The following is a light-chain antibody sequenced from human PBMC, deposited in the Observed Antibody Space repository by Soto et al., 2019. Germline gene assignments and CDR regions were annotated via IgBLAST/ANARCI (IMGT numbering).Light chain of an antibody. CDR1: QSISSY. CDR3: QQSYSTPYMYT. CDR2: AAS. V-gene: IGKV1-39*01. J-gene: IGKJ2*01. Sequence: DIQMTQSPSSLSASVGDRVTITCRASQSISSYLNWYQQKPGKAPKLLIYAASSLQSGVPSRFSGSGSGTDFTLTISSXQXXXXXTXXCQQSYSTPYMYTFGQGTKLEIK.